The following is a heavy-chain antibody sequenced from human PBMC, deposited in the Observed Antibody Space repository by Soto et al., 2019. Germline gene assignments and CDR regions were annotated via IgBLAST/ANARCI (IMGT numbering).Heavy chain of an antibody. J-gene: IGHJ5*02. CDR3: ARGVGSGSSYNQYNWFDP. V-gene: IGHV1-18*01. D-gene: IGHD3-10*01. CDR2: INVYNGNT. Sequence: QVQLVQSGGEVKKPGASVKVSCKASGYTFTNYGISWVRQAPGQGLEWIGWINVYNGNTKYAQKVQGRVTMTTDTSTSTAYMELRSLRSDDTAVYYCARGVGSGSSYNQYNWFDPWGQGTLVTVSS. CDR1: GYTFTNYG.